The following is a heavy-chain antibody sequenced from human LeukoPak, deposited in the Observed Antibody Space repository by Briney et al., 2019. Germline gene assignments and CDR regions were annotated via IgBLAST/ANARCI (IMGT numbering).Heavy chain of an antibody. CDR2: IYPGDSDT. V-gene: IGHV5-51*01. D-gene: IGHD3-10*01. CDR3: ARTYYYGSGSYEGAAY. Sequence: GESLKISCKGSGYSFTSYWIGWARQMPGKGLEWMGIIYPGDSDTRYSPSFQGQVTISADKSISTAYLQWSSLKASDTAMYYCARTYYYGSGSYEGAAYWGQGTLVTVSS. CDR1: GYSFTSYW. J-gene: IGHJ4*02.